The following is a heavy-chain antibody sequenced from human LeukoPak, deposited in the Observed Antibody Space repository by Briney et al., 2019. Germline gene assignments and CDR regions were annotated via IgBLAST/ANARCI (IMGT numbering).Heavy chain of an antibody. CDR1: GYTFTGYY. J-gene: IGHJ3*02. Sequence: ASVKVSCKASGYTFTGYYMHWVRQAPGQGLEWMGWINPNSGGTNYAQKFQGRVTMTRDTSISTAYMELNRLRSDDTAVYYCAREGAGGIAAAGTSAFDIWGQGTMVTVSS. V-gene: IGHV1-2*02. CDR3: AREGAGGIAAAGTSAFDI. D-gene: IGHD6-13*01. CDR2: INPNSGGT.